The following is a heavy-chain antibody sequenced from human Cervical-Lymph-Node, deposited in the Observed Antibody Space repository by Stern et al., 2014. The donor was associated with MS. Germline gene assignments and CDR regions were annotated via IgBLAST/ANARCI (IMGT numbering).Heavy chain of an antibody. Sequence: VHLVESGGNLVKPGGSLRLSCAASGFTFRDYYMSWVRQAPGKGLEWVSYISSSGSSIYYADSVKGRFTISRDNAKNSLYLQMNSLRVEDTAVYYCVRFDWLSGVDPWGQGTLVTVSS. CDR3: VRFDWLSGVDP. CDR2: ISSSGSSI. V-gene: IGHV3-11*01. D-gene: IGHD3-9*01. J-gene: IGHJ5*02. CDR1: GFTFRDYY.